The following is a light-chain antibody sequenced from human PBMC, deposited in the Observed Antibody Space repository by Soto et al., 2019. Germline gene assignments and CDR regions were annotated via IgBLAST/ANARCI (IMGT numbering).Light chain of an antibody. V-gene: IGKV4-1*01. J-gene: IGKJ5*01. CDR1: QSVVYSSYNKSY. Sequence: DIALTQSPDSLALSLGERATMNCKSSQSVVYSSYNKSYLAWYQVKPGRPPKLLFSWASTRESGVPDRFSGSVSGTDFTLTISSLQAEDVAVYYCQQYYSTLITFGQGTRLEIK. CDR3: QQYYSTLIT. CDR2: WAS.